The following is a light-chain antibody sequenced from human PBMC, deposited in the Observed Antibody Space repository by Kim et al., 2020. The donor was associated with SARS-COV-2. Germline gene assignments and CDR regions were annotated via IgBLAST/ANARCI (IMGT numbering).Light chain of an antibody. CDR1: SSNIGAGYA. J-gene: IGLJ1*01. V-gene: IGLV1-40*01. CDR2: SNS. Sequence: QGVTISCTGSSSNIGAGYAVHWYQQLPGTAPNLLIHSNSNRPSGVPDRVSGSKSGTSASLAITGLQAEDEADYYCQSYDYSLSGYVFGTGTKVTVL. CDR3: QSYDYSLSGYV.